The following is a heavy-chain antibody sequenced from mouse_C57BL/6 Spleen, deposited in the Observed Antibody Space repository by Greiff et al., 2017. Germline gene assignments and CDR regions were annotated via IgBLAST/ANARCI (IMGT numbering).Heavy chain of an antibody. CDR2: IYPGDGDT. Sequence: QVQLQQSGAELVKPGASVKISCKASGYAFSSYWMNWVKQRPGQGLEWIGQIYPGDGDTNYNGKFKGTATLTADKSSSTAYMQLSSLASEDSAVYFCARLDYYGSSPAYYFDYWGQGTTLTVSS. CDR3: ARLDYYGSSPAYYFDY. CDR1: GYAFSSYW. D-gene: IGHD1-1*01. V-gene: IGHV1-80*01. J-gene: IGHJ2*01.